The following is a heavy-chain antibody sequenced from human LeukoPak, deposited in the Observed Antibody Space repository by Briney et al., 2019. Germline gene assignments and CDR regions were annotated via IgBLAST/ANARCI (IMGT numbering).Heavy chain of an antibody. J-gene: IGHJ4*02. CDR2: ITSSGTTI. CDR3: ARGYSGYDKYFDY. Sequence: PGGSLRLSCAASGFTFSDYYMSWIRQAPGKGLEWVSYITSSGTTIYYAGSVKGRFIISRDNAKNSLYLQMNSLRAEDTAVYYCARGYSGYDKYFDYWGQGTLVTVSS. D-gene: IGHD5-12*01. CDR1: GFTFSDYY. V-gene: IGHV3-11*01.